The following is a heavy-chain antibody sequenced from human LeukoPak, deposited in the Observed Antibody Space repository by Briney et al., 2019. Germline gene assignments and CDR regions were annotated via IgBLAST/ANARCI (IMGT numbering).Heavy chain of an antibody. V-gene: IGHV1-8*01. D-gene: IGHD3-10*01. J-gene: IGHJ6*02. CDR2: MNPNSGNT. Sequence: ASVKVSCKASGYTFTSYDIDWVRQATGQGLEWMGWMNPNSGNTGYAQKFQGRVTMTRNTSISTAYMELSSLRSEDTAVYYCAVQTYYYGSGSYGTPILYYGMDVWGQGTTVTISS. CDR3: AVQTYYYGSGSYGTPILYYGMDV. CDR1: GYTFTSYD.